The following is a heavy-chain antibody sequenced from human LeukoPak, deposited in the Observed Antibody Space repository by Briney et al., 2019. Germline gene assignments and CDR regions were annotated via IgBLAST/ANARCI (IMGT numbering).Heavy chain of an antibody. CDR2: ISSNGGST. D-gene: IGHD1-1*01. Sequence: GGSLRLSCAASGSTFSSYAMHWVRQAPGKGLEYVSAISSNGGSTYYANSVKGRFTISRDNSKNTLYLQMGSLRAEDMAVYYCARHPGTTKDAFDIWGQGTMVTVSS. V-gene: IGHV3-64*01. CDR1: GSTFSSYA. J-gene: IGHJ3*02. CDR3: ARHPGTTKDAFDI.